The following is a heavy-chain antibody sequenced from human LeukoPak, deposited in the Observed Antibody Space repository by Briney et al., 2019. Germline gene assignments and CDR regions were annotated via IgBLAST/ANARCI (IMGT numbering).Heavy chain of an antibody. CDR3: ARDGGLLLY. CDR1: GFTFDDYA. V-gene: IGHV3-43D*03. D-gene: IGHD2-15*01. CDR2: ISWDGGST. Sequence: GGSLRLSCAASGFTFDDYAMHWVRQAPGKGLEWVSLISWDGGSTYYADSVKGRFTISRDNAKNSLYLQMNSLRAEDTAVYYCARDGGLLLYWGQGTLVTVSS. J-gene: IGHJ4*02.